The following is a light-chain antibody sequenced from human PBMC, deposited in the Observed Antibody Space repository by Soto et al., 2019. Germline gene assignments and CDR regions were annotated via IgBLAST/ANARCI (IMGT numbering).Light chain of an antibody. J-gene: IGKJ1*01. Sequence: HPPSTLTLSSGERATLSSRASQSVTNFLAWYQQKPGQSPSLLIYNASHRATGIPARFSGSGSGTDFTLTISSLEPEDFAVYYCQQRYRWPETFGQGTKV. CDR2: NAS. V-gene: IGKV3-11*01. CDR1: QSVTNF. CDR3: QQRYRWPET.